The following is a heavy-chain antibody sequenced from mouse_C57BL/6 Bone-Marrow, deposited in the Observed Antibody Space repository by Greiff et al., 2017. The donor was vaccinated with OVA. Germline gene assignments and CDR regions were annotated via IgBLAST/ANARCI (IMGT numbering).Heavy chain of an antibody. V-gene: IGHV1-54*01. CDR2: INPGSGGT. D-gene: IGHD2-10*01. Sequence: QVQLQQSGAELVRPGTSVKVSCKASGYAFTNYLIEWVKQRPGQGLEWIGVINPGSGGTNYNEKFKGKATLTADKSSSTAYMQLSSLTSEDSAVYFCANLLGAMDYRGQGTSGTVSS. CDR3: ANLLGAMDY. CDR1: GYAFTNYL. J-gene: IGHJ4*01.